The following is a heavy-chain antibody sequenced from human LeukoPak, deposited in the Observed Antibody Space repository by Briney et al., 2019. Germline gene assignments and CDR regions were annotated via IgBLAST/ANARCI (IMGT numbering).Heavy chain of an antibody. J-gene: IGHJ3*02. CDR3: ARHPFSDGFDI. Sequence: GGSLRLSCAVSGFTFSSYAMSWVRQAPGKGLEWVSAISGSGGSTYYADSVKGRFTISRDNSKNTLYLQMNSLRAEDTAVYYCARHPFSDGFDIWGQGTMVTVSS. V-gene: IGHV3-23*01. CDR2: ISGSGGST. CDR1: GFTFSSYA.